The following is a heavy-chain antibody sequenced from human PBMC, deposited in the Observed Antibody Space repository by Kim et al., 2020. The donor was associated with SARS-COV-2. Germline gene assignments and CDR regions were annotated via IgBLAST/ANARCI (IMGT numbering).Heavy chain of an antibody. CDR1: GFTFTGYA. V-gene: IGHV3-23*01. CDR3: MKGGWGWIWDQ. D-gene: IGHD2-2*03. CDR2: IDGSDGTT. Sequence: GGSLRLSCTTSGFTFTGYAMSWVRQAPGKGLEWVSSIDGSDGTTYYVDSVKGRFTISRDNSKSTLYLQMSTLRADDTAVYYGMKGGWGWIWDQWGQGPLVTVSS. J-gene: IGHJ4*02.